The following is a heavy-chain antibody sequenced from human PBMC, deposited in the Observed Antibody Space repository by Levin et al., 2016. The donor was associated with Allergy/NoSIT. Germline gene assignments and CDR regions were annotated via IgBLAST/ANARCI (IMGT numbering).Heavy chain of an antibody. D-gene: IGHD1-26*01. V-gene: IGHV4-59*01. CDR2: IYSGGST. Sequence: WIRQPPGKGLEWIAYIYSGGSTNYNPSLKSRVSISLDTSKRQVSLNVTSVTAADTAVYYCARLVGADPHFDYWGQGTLVTVSS. CDR3: ARLVGADPHFDY. J-gene: IGHJ4*02.